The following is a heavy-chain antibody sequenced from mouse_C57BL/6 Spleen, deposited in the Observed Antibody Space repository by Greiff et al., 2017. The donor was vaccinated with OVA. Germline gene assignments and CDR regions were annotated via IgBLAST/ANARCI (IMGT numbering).Heavy chain of an antibody. CDR2: INPSTGGT. Sequence: LQQSGPELVKPGASVKISCKASGYSFTGYYMNWVKQSPEKSLEWIGEINPSTGGTTYNQKFKAKATLTVDKSSSTAYMQLKSLTSEDSAVYYCARSGYSNYAMDYWGQGTSVTVSS. J-gene: IGHJ4*01. CDR1: GYSFTGYY. D-gene: IGHD2-5*01. CDR3: ARSGYSNYAMDY. V-gene: IGHV1-42*01.